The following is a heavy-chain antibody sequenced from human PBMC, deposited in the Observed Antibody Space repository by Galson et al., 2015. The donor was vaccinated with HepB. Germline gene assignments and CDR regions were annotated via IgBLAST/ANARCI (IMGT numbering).Heavy chain of an antibody. Sequence: SVKVSCKASGDIFTGYHIHWVRQAPGQGLEWMGRMNFNSGGTNYAQKFQGRVTMIRDTSMHTAYMELIRLRSDDTAVYFCARAQYSSPEGGYWGQGTLVAVSS. CDR1: GDIFTGYH. J-gene: IGHJ4*02. CDR2: MNFNSGGT. D-gene: IGHD6-19*01. CDR3: ARAQYSSPEGGY. V-gene: IGHV1-2*06.